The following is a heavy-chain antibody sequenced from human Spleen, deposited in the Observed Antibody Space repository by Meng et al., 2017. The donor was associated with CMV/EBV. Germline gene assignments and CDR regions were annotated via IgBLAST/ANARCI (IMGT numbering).Heavy chain of an antibody. CDR1: GGSFSGYS. CDR3: ARAVAGDY. D-gene: IGHD3-10*01. Sequence: SETLSLTCAVYGGSFSGYSWSWIRQPPGKGLEWIGEINRRGSANHNLSLKSRVTLSVDTSKNQFSLKLSSVTAADTAVYYCARAVAGDYWGQGTLVTVSS. CDR2: INRRGSA. V-gene: IGHV4-34*01. J-gene: IGHJ4*02.